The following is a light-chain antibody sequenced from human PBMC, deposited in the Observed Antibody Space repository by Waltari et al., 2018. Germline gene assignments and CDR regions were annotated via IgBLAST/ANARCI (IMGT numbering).Light chain of an antibody. CDR3: QTWGSDIGVV. CDR2: LKSDGSH. CDR1: SGHSSYA. V-gene: IGLV4-69*01. Sequence: QVVLTQSPSASASLGASVKLICTLSSGHSSYAITWHQQEPEKGPRYLRKLKSDGSHTKGDGIPDRFSGSSSGAERYLTISSLQPEDEADYYCQTWGSDIGVVFGGGTKLTVL. J-gene: IGLJ3*02.